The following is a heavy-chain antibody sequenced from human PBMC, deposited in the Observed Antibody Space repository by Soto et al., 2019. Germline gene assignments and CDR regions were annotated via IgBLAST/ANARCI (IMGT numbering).Heavy chain of an antibody. CDR3: AHMDYGFYGMDV. J-gene: IGHJ6*02. CDR1: GFSLSTSGVG. V-gene: IGHV2-5*02. Sequence: QITLKESGPTLVKPTQTLTLTCTFSGFSLSTSGVGVGWIRQPPGKALEWLAVICLDDDKRYSPSLKSRLTITRDTSKNHVVLTMTDMDPVDTATYYCAHMDYGFYGMDVWGQGTTVTVSS. CDR2: ICLDDDK. D-gene: IGHD3-10*01.